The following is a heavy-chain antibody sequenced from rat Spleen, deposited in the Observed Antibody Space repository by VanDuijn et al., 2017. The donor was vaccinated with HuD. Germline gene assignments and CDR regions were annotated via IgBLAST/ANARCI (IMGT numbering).Heavy chain of an antibody. CDR2: IWSNGGT. CDR3: ALSGEGY. V-gene: IGHV2-47*01. J-gene: IGHJ2*01. Sequence: QVQLKESGPGLVQPSQTLSLTCTVSGLSLTSNSVSWIRQPPGKGLAWMGVIWSNGGTDYKSALKSRLSISRDTSKSQVFLTMNSLQTDDTAVYYCALSGEGYWGQGVMVTVSS. CDR1: GLSLTSNS. D-gene: IGHD1-1*01.